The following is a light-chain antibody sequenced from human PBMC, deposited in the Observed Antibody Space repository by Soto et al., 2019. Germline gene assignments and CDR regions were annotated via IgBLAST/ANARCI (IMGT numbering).Light chain of an antibody. V-gene: IGLV1-51*02. CDR2: ENN. Sequence: QSVLTQPPSVSAAPGQKVTISCSGSSSKIGNNYVSWYQQLPGTAPKLLIYENNKRPSGIPDRFSGSKSGTSATLGITGLQTGDEADYYCGTWDSSLSAGWVFGGGTKLTVL. J-gene: IGLJ3*02. CDR3: GTWDSSLSAGWV. CDR1: SSKIGNNY.